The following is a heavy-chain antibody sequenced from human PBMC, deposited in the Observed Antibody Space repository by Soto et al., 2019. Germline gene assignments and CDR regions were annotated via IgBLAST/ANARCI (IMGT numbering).Heavy chain of an antibody. J-gene: IGHJ4*02. CDR2: IKEDGSER. D-gene: IGHD3-10*01. CDR3: ARATGADKEDY. Sequence: EVQLVESGGGLVQPGGSLRLSCAASGFTFNSYWMSWVCQAPGKGLEWVANIKEDGSERYYLDSVKGRFTISRDNAKNSLYLQMDSLRAEDTAVYYCARATGADKEDYWGQGTLVTVSS. V-gene: IGHV3-7*04. CDR1: GFTFNSYW.